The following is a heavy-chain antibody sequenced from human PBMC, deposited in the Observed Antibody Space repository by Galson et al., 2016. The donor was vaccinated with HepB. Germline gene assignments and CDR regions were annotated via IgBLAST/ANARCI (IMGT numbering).Heavy chain of an antibody. CDR2: IGSTPTEI. CDR1: GFSFSTYS. D-gene: IGHD4-23*01. V-gene: IGHV3-48*02. CDR3: ARESARVGTVRIIYYSYMDV. Sequence: SLRLSCAASGFSFSTYSMIWVRQAPGRELEWISYIGSTPTEIYYADSVKGRFTISRDNAMNSLYLQMSSLRDEDTAVYYCARESARVGTVRIIYYSYMDVWGKGTTVTVSS. J-gene: IGHJ6*03.